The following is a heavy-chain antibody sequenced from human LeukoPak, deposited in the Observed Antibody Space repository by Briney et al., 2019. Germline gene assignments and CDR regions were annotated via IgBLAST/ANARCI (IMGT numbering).Heavy chain of an antibody. CDR2: ISYDGSNK. CDR3: AKESGCSSTSCYRYFDY. D-gene: IGHD2-2*01. V-gene: IGHV3-30*18. J-gene: IGHJ4*02. Sequence: GGSLRPSCAASGFTFSSYGMHWVRQAPGKGLEWVAVISYDGSNKYYADSVKGRFTISRDNSKNTLYLQMNSLRAEDTAVYYCAKESGCSSTSCYRYFDYWGQGTLVTVST. CDR1: GFTFSSYG.